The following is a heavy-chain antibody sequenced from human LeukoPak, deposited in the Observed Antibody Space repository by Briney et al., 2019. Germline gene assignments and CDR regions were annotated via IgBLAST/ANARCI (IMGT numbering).Heavy chain of an antibody. D-gene: IGHD3-3*01. V-gene: IGHV1-24*01. Sequence: GASVKVSCKVSGYTLTELSMHWVRQAPGKGLEWVGGFDPEDGETIYAQKFQGRVTMTEDTSTDTAYMELSSLRSEDTAVYYCATDGDYDFWSGYDYWGQGTLVTVSS. CDR1: GYTLTELS. CDR2: FDPEDGET. CDR3: ATDGDYDFWSGYDY. J-gene: IGHJ4*02.